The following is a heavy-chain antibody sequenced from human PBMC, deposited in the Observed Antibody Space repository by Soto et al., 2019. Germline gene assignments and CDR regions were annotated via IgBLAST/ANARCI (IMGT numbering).Heavy chain of an antibody. D-gene: IGHD3-22*01. V-gene: IGHV3-7*04. CDR2: IKQDGSEK. CDR1: GFTFSSYW. CDR3: ARFYYDSSGYLPSPYYYYYGMDV. Sequence: PGGSLRLSCAASGFTFSSYWMSWVRQAPGKGLEWVANIKQDGSEKYYVDSVKGRFTISRDNAKNSLYLQMNSLRAEDTAVYYCARFYYDSSGYLPSPYYYYYGMDVWGKGTTVTVS. J-gene: IGHJ6*04.